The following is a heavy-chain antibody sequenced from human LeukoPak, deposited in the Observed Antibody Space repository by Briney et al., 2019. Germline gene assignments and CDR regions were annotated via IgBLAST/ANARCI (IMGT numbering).Heavy chain of an antibody. Sequence: GGSLRLSCAASGFTVSSNYMSWVRQAPGKGLEWVSVIYSGGNTYYADSVKGRFTISRDNSKNTLYLQMNSLRAEDTAVYYCARELPKYYFDYWGQGTLVTVSS. CDR3: ARELPKYYFDY. J-gene: IGHJ4*02. CDR2: IYSGGNT. CDR1: GFTVSSNY. D-gene: IGHD5-18*01. V-gene: IGHV3-66*01.